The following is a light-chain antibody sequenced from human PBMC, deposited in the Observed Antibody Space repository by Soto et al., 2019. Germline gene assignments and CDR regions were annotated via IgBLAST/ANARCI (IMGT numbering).Light chain of an antibody. Sequence: DIQMTQSPSSLSASLGDRGTITCRASQGISNYLAWYQQKPGKVPKLLIYAASTLQSGVPSRFSGSGSGTDYPLTISRLQPEDVATYYCQKYNSAPWTFGQGTKVEIK. V-gene: IGKV1-27*01. J-gene: IGKJ1*01. CDR1: QGISNY. CDR3: QKYNSAPWT. CDR2: AAS.